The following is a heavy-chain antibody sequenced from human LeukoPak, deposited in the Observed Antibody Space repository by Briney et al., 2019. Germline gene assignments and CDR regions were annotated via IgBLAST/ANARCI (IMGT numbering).Heavy chain of an antibody. CDR3: AKGLAYYYDSSGYGLDY. J-gene: IGHJ4*02. CDR1: GFTFSSYG. V-gene: IGHV3-23*01. D-gene: IGHD3-22*01. CDR2: ISGSGGST. Sequence: GGSLRLSCAASGFTFSSYGMHWVRQAPGKGLEWVSAISGSGGSTYYADSVKGRFTISRDNSKNTLYLQMNSLRAEDTAVYYCAKGLAYYYDSSGYGLDYWGQGTLVTVSS.